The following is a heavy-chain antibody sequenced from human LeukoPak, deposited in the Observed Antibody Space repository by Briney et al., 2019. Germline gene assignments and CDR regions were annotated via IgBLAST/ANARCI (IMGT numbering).Heavy chain of an antibody. CDR1: GLSISRGYY. CDR3: AREGPVRRRGLSAAFDI. J-gene: IGHJ3*02. Sequence: SETLSLTCAVSGLSISRGYYWGCIRQPPGKGLECIGTIYHSGTTYYNPSLQSRVTISVDTSKNQFSLKMRSVTAADTAVYYCAREGPVRRRGLSAAFDIWGHGKLVTVSS. CDR2: IYHSGTT. V-gene: IGHV4-38-2*02. D-gene: IGHD4-17*01.